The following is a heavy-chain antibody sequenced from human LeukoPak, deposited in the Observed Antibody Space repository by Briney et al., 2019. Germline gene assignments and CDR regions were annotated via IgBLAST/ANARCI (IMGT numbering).Heavy chain of an antibody. CDR2: ISSSSSYI. D-gene: IGHD2-8*01. J-gene: IGHJ6*02. Sequence: GGSLRLSCAASGFTFSSYSMNWVRQAPGKGLEWVSSISSSSSYIYYADSVKGRFTISRVNAKNSLYLQMNSLRAEDTAVYYWARSVRYCTKGVCYQGMDVWGQGTTVTVSS. V-gene: IGHV3-21*01. CDR1: GFTFSSYS. CDR3: ARSVRYCTKGVCYQGMDV.